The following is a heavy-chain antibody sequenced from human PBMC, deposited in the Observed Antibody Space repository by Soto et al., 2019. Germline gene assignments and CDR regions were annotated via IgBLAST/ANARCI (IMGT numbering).Heavy chain of an antibody. CDR2: INSDGSST. CDR3: ARALTYYYDIDY. CDR1: GFTFSSYW. J-gene: IGHJ4*02. D-gene: IGHD3-22*01. V-gene: IGHV3-74*01. Sequence: EVQLVESGGGLVQPGGSLRLSCAASGFTFSSYWMHWVRQAPGKGLVWVSRINSDGSSTTYADPVKGRFTISRDNAKNTLYLQMNSLRAEDTAVYYCARALTYYYDIDYWGQGTLVTVSS.